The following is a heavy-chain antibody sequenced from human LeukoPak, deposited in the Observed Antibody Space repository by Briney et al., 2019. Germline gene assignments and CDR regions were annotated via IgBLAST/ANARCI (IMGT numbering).Heavy chain of an antibody. J-gene: IGHJ4*02. CDR2: ISAYNGNT. Sequence: ASVKVSCKASGYTFTSYGISWVRQAPGQGLEWMGWISAYNGNTNYAQKLQGRVTMTTDTSTSTAYMELRSLRSDDTAVYYCARVFHDSSGYYHYYFDYWGQGTLVPVSS. CDR1: GYTFTSYG. D-gene: IGHD3-22*01. CDR3: ARVFHDSSGYYHYYFDY. V-gene: IGHV1-18*01.